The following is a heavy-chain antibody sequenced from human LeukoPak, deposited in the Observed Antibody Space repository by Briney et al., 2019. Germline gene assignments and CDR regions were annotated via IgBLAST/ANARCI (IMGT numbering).Heavy chain of an antibody. V-gene: IGHV3-11*04. D-gene: IGHD2-15*01. Sequence: PGGSLRLSCAASGFTFSDYYMSWIRQAPGKGLEWVSYISSSGSTIYYADPVRGRFTISRDNAKNSLYLQVNSLRAEDTAVYYCARENRIAVDYWGQGTLVTVSS. CDR1: GFTFSDYY. CDR3: ARENRIAVDY. J-gene: IGHJ4*02. CDR2: ISSSGSTI.